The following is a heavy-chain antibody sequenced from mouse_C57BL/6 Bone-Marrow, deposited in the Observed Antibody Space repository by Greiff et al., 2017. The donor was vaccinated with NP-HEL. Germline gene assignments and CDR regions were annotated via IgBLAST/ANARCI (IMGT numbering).Heavy chain of an antibody. Sequence: VKVVESGAELARPGASVKLSCKASGYTFTSYGIRWVKQRTGQGLEWIGEIYPRSGNTYYNEKFKGKATLTADKSSSTAYMELRSLTSEDSAVYFCARGTVVADWYFDVWGTGTTVTVSS. CDR2: IYPRSGNT. CDR1: GYTFTSYG. CDR3: ARGTVVADWYFDV. J-gene: IGHJ1*03. D-gene: IGHD1-1*01. V-gene: IGHV1-81*01.